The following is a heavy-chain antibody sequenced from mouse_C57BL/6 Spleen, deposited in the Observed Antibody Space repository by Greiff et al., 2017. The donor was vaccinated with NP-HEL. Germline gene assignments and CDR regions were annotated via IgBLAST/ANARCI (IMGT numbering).Heavy chain of an antibody. CDR3: ARINYYGSSYRYAMDY. J-gene: IGHJ4*01. V-gene: IGHV5-17*01. CDR2: ISSGSSTI. D-gene: IGHD1-1*01. Sequence: EVKVVESGGGLVKPGGSLKLSCAASGFTFSDYGMHWVRQAPEKGLEWVAYISSGSSTIYYADTVKGRFTISRDNAKNTLFLQMTSLRSEDTAMYYCARINYYGSSYRYAMDYWGQGTSVTVSS. CDR1: GFTFSDYG.